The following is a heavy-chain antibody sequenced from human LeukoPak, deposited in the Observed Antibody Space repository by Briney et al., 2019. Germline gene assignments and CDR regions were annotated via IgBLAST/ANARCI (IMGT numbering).Heavy chain of an antibody. J-gene: IGHJ5*02. D-gene: IGHD3-3*01. CDR3: ARGSGYYGNWFDP. CDR2: INADGSIT. CDR1: GFTFSSYW. V-gene: IGHV3-74*01. Sequence: GGSLRLSCAASGFTFSSYWMHWVRQAPGKGLVWVSRINADGSITSYADSVKGRFTISRDNAKNTLYLQMNSLRAEDTAVYYCARGSGYYGNWFDPWGQGTLVTVSS.